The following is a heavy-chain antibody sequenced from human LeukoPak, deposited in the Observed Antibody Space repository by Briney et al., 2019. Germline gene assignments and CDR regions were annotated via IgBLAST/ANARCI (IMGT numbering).Heavy chain of an antibody. Sequence: ASVKVSCKASGGTFSSYTISWVRQAPGQRLEWMGRIIPILGIANYAQKFQGRVTITADKSTSTAYMELSSLRSEDTAVYYCARSAVVVPAAWAWGQGTLVTVSS. CDR3: ARSAVVVPAAWA. V-gene: IGHV1-69*02. CDR2: IIPILGIA. D-gene: IGHD2-2*01. J-gene: IGHJ4*02. CDR1: GGTFSSYT.